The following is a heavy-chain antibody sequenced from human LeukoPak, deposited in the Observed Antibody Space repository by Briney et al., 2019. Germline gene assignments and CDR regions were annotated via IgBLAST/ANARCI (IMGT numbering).Heavy chain of an antibody. CDR3: ARGAPRFLEWLKGFDP. CDR2: INPSGGST. D-gene: IGHD3-3*01. J-gene: IGHJ5*02. Sequence: GASVKVSCKASGYTFTSYYMHWVRQAPGQGLEWMGIINPSGGSTSYAQKFQGRVTMTRDTSTSTVYMELSSLRSEDTAVYYCARGAPRFLEWLKGFDPWGQGTLVTVS. CDR1: GYTFTSYY. V-gene: IGHV1-46*03.